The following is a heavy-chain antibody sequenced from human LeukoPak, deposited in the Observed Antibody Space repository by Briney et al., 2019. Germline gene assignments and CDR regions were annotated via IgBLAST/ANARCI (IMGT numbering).Heavy chain of an antibody. V-gene: IGHV3-11*01. CDR3: TRERRGSYHAFDY. D-gene: IGHD3-16*02. Sequence: GGSLRLPCASSGFSFSNYYISWVRQAAGKGREWITYIATSGSSTNYADSVMGRFTISRDNAKNSVVLQMNSLRTEDTAVYYCTRERRGSYHAFDYWGQGTLVTVSS. CDR1: GFSFSNYY. CDR2: IATSGSST. J-gene: IGHJ4*02.